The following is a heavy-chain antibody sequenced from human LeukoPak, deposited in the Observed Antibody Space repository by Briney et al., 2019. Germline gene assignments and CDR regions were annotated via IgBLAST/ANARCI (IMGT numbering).Heavy chain of an antibody. CDR1: GGSISSSRYY. CDR3: AREYYDFWSGHYSGRDDAFDI. V-gene: IGHV4-39*07. D-gene: IGHD3-3*01. J-gene: IGHJ3*02. CDR2: IYYSGST. Sequence: PSETLSLTCTVSGGSISSSRYYWGWIRQPPGKGLEWIGSIYYSGSTYYNPSLKSRVTISVDRSKNQFSLELSSVTAADTAVYYCAREYYDFWSGHYSGRDDAFDIWGQGTVVTVSS.